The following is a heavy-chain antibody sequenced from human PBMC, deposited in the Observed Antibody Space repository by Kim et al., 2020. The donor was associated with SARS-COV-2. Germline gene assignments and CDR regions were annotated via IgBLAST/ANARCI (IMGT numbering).Heavy chain of an antibody. CDR1: GYTFTSYD. Sequence: ASVKVSCKASGYTFTSYDINWVRQATGQGLEWMGWMNPNSGNTGYAQKFQGRVTMTRNTSISTAYMELSSLRSEDTAVYYCARAPISNYYDSSGTQPHYYYGMDVWGQGTTVTVSS. V-gene: IGHV1-8*01. CDR3: ARAPISNYYDSSGTQPHYYYGMDV. CDR2: MNPNSGNT. J-gene: IGHJ6*02. D-gene: IGHD3-22*01.